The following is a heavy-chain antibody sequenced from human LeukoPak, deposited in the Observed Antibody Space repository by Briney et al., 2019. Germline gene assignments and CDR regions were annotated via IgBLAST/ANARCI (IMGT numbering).Heavy chain of an antibody. CDR3: TGNYFGSGSYADFDS. CDR1: GFTFSGSA. Sequence: GGSLRLSCAASGFTFSGSALHWVRQASGKGLEWVGRIRSTANGYATAYAASVKGRFTISRDDSKNTAYLQMDSLKTEDTAVYYCTGNYFGSGSYADFDSGGQGPLV. CDR2: IRSTANGYAT. V-gene: IGHV3-73*01. J-gene: IGHJ4*02. D-gene: IGHD3-10*01.